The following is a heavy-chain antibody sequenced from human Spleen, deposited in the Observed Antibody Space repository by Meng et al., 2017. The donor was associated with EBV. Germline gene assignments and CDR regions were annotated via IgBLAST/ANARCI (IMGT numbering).Heavy chain of an antibody. D-gene: IGHD3-9*01. CDR3: ARMYILTGYWTSLET. Sequence: VRLGQSGSEMKEPVASVKVSCQASGYTFSTYGITWVRQAPGQGLEWMGWIDPYNGDTKFAQKFQGRVTMTTDTSTSTAYMEVRSLRSDDTAIYYCARMYILTGYWTSLETWGQGTLVTVSS. CDR2: IDPYNGDT. CDR1: GYTFSTYG. J-gene: IGHJ5*02. V-gene: IGHV1-18*01.